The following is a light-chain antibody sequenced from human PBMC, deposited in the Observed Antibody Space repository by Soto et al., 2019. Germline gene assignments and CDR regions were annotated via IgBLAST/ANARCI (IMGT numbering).Light chain of an antibody. CDR1: QSVSDK. V-gene: IGKV3-15*01. J-gene: IGKJ1*01. Sequence: EIVLTQSPATLSLSPGERATLSCRASQSVSDKLAWYQQKPGQAPRLLIYHASARATGIPARFSGSGSGTEFTLTISGLQSEDFAVYYCQQYNNWPPWTFGQGTKVDI. CDR3: QQYNNWPPWT. CDR2: HAS.